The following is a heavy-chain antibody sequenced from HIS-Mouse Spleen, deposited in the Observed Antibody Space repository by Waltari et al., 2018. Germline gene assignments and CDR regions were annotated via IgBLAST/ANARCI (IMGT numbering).Heavy chain of an antibody. D-gene: IGHD6-13*01. J-gene: IGHJ2*01. CDR2: IYYRGRT. CDR1: GGSISSSSYY. Sequence: QLQLQESGPGLVKPSETLSLTCTVSGGSISSSSYYWGWIRQPPGKGLEWIGSIYYRGRTCNHPSLKSRVTISVDTSKNQFSLKLSSVTAADTAVYYCAREIPYSSSWYDWYFDLWGRGTLVTVSS. V-gene: IGHV4-39*07. CDR3: AREIPYSSSWYDWYFDL.